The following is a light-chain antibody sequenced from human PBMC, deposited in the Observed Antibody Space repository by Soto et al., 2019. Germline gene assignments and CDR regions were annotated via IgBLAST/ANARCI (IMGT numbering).Light chain of an antibody. CDR1: QGIGIY. V-gene: IGKV1-9*01. CDR2: AAS. Sequence: DIQLTKSPSFLSASAGDRVTITCRASQGIGIYLAWYQQKPGKAPKLLVDAASTLQSGVPSRFSGSGAGTEFTLTITSLQPEDFATYYCQQLNGYPLSFGGGTKVEI. CDR3: QQLNGYPLS. J-gene: IGKJ4*01.